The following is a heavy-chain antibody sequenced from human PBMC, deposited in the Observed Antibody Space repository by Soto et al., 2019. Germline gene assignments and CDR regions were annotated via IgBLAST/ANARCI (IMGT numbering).Heavy chain of an antibody. CDR2: IYVSGST. J-gene: IGHJ4*02. V-gene: IGHV4-61*08. Sequence: ETLSLTRSVSGASVRSGAYYWSWIRQPPGKGLECIGYIYVSGSTDYNPSLKSRVTISVDTSKNQFSLKLRSLTAADTDVYCCPRERTGDPTLVAYCCKGTLVT. D-gene: IGHD3-9*01. CDR3: PRERTGDPTLVAY. CDR1: GASVRSGAYY.